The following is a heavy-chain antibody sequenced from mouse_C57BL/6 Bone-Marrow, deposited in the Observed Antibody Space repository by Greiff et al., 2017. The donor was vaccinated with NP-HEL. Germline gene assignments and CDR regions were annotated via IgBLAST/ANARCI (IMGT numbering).Heavy chain of an antibody. V-gene: IGHV2-5*01. CDR2: LWRGGST. D-gene: IGHD2-3*01. CDR3: AKIGPDGYYAMDY. Sequence: VQLQESGPGLVQPSQSLSITCTVSGFSLTSYGVHWVRQSPGKGLEWLGVLWRGGSTDYNAAFMSRLSITKDNSKSQVFFKMNSLQADDTAIYYCAKIGPDGYYAMDYWGQGTSVTVSS. J-gene: IGHJ4*01. CDR1: GFSLTSYG.